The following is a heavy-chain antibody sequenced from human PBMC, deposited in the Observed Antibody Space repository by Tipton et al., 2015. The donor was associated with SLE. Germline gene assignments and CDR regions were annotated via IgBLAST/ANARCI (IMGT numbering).Heavy chain of an antibody. CDR2: IYFSGRT. V-gene: IGHV4-39*01. CDR1: GGSISTSGYY. CDR3: ARSYFDSSHYYSFDY. D-gene: IGHD3-22*01. J-gene: IGHJ4*02. Sequence: TLSLTCTVSGGSISTSGYYWGWIRQPPGKGLEWIGSIYFSGRTYYNPSLKSRVTISVDTSKNQFSLRLGSVTAADTAVYYCARSYFDSSHYYSFDYWGQGTLVTVSS.